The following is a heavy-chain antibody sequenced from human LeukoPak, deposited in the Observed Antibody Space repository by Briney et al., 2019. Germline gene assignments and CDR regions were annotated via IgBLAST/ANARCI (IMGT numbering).Heavy chain of an antibody. CDR2: IKQDGSEK. CDR3: ARGPADIVGATYDY. V-gene: IGHV3-7*01. D-gene: IGHD1-26*01. Sequence: GGSLRLSCAASGFTFSSYWMSWVRQAPGKGLEWVANIKQDGSEKYYVDSVKGRFTISRDNAKNSLYLQMNSLRAEDTAVYYCARGPADIVGATYDYWGQGTLVTVSS. J-gene: IGHJ4*02. CDR1: GFTFSSYW.